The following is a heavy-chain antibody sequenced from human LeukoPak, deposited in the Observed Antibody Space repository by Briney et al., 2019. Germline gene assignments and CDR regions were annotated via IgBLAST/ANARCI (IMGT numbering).Heavy chain of an antibody. V-gene: IGHV4-59*01. D-gene: IGHD1/OR15-1a*01. Sequence: PSETLSLTCTVSGGPINNYYWSWIRQSPGKGLEWIGYIYVSGSTNYNPSLKSRVTISVDTSKKQFYLKLSSVTAADTAVYHCVRSSTSRFDPWGQGILVTVSS. J-gene: IGHJ5*02. CDR2: IYVSGST. CDR3: VRSSTSRFDP. CDR1: GGPINNYY.